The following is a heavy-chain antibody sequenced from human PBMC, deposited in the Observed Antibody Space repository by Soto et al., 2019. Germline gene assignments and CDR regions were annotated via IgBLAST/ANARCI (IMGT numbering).Heavy chain of an antibody. CDR1: GGTFNSYI. V-gene: IGHV1-69*02. J-gene: IGHJ4*02. CDR3: ATRDYYDSSGSDY. D-gene: IGHD3-22*01. Sequence: QVQLVQSGAEVKKPGSSVKVSCKASGGTFNSYIINWVRQAPGQGLEWMGRVIPILGVTNFAQNFQGRVTIIADKSTSTAYMELSSLRSDDTAMYYCATRDYYDSSGSDYWAQGTLVTVSS. CDR2: VIPILGVT.